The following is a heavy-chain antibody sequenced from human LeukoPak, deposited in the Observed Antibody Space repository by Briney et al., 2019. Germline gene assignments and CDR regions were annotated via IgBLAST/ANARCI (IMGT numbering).Heavy chain of an antibody. J-gene: IGHJ6*02. CDR1: GGSISGYY. CDR2: MYYSGST. CDR3: ARESSGWYGMDV. V-gene: IGHV4-59*01. Sequence: PSETLSLTCTVSGGSISGYYWSWIRQPPGKGLEWIGYMYYSGSTNYNPSLKSRVTISVDTSKNQFSLNLTSVTAADTAAYYCARESSGWYGMDVWGQGTTVTVSS. D-gene: IGHD6-19*01.